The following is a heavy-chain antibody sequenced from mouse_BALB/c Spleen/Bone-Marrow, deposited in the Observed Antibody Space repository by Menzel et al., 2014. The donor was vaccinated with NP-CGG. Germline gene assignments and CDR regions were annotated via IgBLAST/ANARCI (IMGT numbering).Heavy chain of an antibody. CDR1: GYSFTSYW. J-gene: IGHJ2*01. D-gene: IGHD4-1*01. Sequence: VPLQHSGAALFMPFASVKLSCKAFGYSFTSYWMNWVKQRPGQGLEWIGMIHPSDSETRYLLPDKDKATWTVDKSSSTAYMQLSSPTSEDSAVYYCARREXTGMNYWGQGTTLTV. V-gene: IGHV1-69*01. CDR3: ARREXTGMNY. CDR2: IHPSDSET.